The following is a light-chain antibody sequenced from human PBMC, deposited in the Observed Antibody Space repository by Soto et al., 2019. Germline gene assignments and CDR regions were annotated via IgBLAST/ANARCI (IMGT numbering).Light chain of an antibody. V-gene: IGLV1-47*01. J-gene: IGLJ1*01. CDR2: RRN. Sequence: QSLLTQPPSASWTTGQRVTIPCSGSSSNIGSNYVYWNQQLPGTAPKLLVYRRNQRPSEAPDRSSGSKSGTSASLAISGLRSEDEGDYYCAALDARLTEGGFGTGTKVTVL. CDR3: AALDARLTEGG. CDR1: SSNIGSNY.